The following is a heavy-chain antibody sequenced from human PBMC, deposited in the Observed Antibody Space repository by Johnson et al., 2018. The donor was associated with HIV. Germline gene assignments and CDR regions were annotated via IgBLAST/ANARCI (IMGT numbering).Heavy chain of an antibody. CDR3: AKTIVVVTADAFDI. CDR2: ISGSGGNT. D-gene: IGHD2-21*02. J-gene: IGHJ3*02. CDR1: GFTFSSYA. Sequence: VQLVESGGGLVQPGGSLRLSCAGSGFTFSSYAMSWVPQAPGKGLEHVSSISGSGGNTCYADSVKGRFAISRDNSKNTLYLQMNSLRAEDTAVYYCAKTIVVVTADAFDIWGQGTMVTVSS. V-gene: IGHV3-23*04.